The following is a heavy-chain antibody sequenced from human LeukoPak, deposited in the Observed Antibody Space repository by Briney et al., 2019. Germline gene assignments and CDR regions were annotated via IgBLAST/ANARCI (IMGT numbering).Heavy chain of an antibody. J-gene: IGHJ3*02. CDR2: INPDSGVT. D-gene: IGHD2-15*01. CDR1: GYTLTDYY. CDR3: ARDGTFDI. Sequence: ASVKVSCKASGYTLTDYYMHWVRQAPGQGLEWMGWINPDSGVTNYPQKFQGRVTMTRDTSSSTAYMELIRLRSDGTAVYYCARDGTFDIWGQGTMVTVSS. V-gene: IGHV1-2*02.